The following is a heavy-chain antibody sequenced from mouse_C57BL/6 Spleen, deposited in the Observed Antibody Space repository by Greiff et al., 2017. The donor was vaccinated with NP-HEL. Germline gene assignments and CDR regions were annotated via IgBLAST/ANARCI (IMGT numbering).Heavy chain of an antibody. CDR1: GYTFTSYW. J-gene: IGHJ1*03. CDR2: IDPSDSYT. Sequence: QVQLQQPGAELVRPGTSVKLSCKASGYTFTSYWMHWVKQRPGQGLEWIGVIDPSDSYTNYNQKFKGKATLTVDTSSSTAYMQLSSLTSEDSAVDYCARGTTVPWYFDVWGTGTTVTVSS. CDR3: ARGTTVPWYFDV. V-gene: IGHV1-59*01. D-gene: IGHD1-1*01.